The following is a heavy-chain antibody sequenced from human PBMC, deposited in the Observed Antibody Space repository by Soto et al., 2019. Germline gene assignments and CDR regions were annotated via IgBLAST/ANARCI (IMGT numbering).Heavy chain of an antibody. CDR2: IYHSGTT. D-gene: IGHD6-13*01. J-gene: IGHJ4*02. CDR1: GASISNTDW. V-gene: IGHV4-4*02. Sequence: KSSETLSLTCAVSGASISNTDWWSWVRQRPGKGLEWIGEIYHSGTTNCDPSLKSRVTISLDKSKSQFSLKLTSVTAADTAVYYCAIPGAGDFDYWGQGTLVTAPQ. CDR3: AIPGAGDFDY.